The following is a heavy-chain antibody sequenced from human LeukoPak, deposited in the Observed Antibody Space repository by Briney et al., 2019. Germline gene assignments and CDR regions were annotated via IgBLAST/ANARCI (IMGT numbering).Heavy chain of an antibody. J-gene: IGHJ4*02. CDR2: IYYSGST. Sequence: SQTLSLTCTVSGGSISSGDYYWSWIRQPPGKGLEWIGYIYYSGSTHYNPSLKSRVTISVDTSKNQFSLKLSSVTAADTAVYYCARVCYYGSGSYYNGYYFDYWGQGTLVTVSS. CDR3: ARVCYYGSGSYYNGYYFDY. D-gene: IGHD3-10*01. V-gene: IGHV4-30-4*01. CDR1: GGSISSGDYY.